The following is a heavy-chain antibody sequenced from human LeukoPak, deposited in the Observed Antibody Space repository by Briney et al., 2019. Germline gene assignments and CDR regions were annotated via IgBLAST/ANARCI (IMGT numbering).Heavy chain of an antibody. V-gene: IGHV3-15*01. D-gene: IGHD5-12*01. CDR3: TTFLVATILDY. J-gene: IGHJ4*02. Sequence: GGPLRLSCAASGFTFSNAWMSWVRQAPGKGLEWVGRIKSKTDGGTTDYAAPVKGRFTISRDDSKNTLYLQMNSLKTEDTAVYYCTTFLVATILDYWGQGTLVTVSS. CDR2: IKSKTDGGTT. CDR1: GFTFSNAW.